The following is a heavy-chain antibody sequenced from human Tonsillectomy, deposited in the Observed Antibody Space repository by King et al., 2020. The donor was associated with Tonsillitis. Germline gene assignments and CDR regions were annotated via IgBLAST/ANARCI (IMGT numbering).Heavy chain of an antibody. CDR1: GFTFSSYS. D-gene: IGHD4-17*01. Sequence: VQLVESGGGLVKPGGSLRLSCAASGFTFSSYSMNWVRQAPGKGLEWVSSISSSSSYIYYADSVKGRFTISRDNAKNSLYLQLNSLRAEDTAVYYCARDLVSGDLEGDYYYYMDVWGKGTTVTVSS. J-gene: IGHJ6*03. CDR2: ISSSSSYI. V-gene: IGHV3-21*01. CDR3: ARDLVSGDLEGDYYYYMDV.